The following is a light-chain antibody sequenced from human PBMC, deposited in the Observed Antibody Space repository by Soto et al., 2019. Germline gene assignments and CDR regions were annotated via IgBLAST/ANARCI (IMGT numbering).Light chain of an antibody. CDR1: QNINSH. CDR3: QQSSTTWT. V-gene: IGKV1-39*01. CDR2: AAS. Sequence: IQLTQSPSSLSASVGDRVTITCRASQNINSHLNWYQQKAGKTPQLLIHAASSLQSGVPLRFSGSGSGTDYTLTISGLQPEYSATYYCQQSSTTWTFGQGTKVDIK. J-gene: IGKJ1*01.